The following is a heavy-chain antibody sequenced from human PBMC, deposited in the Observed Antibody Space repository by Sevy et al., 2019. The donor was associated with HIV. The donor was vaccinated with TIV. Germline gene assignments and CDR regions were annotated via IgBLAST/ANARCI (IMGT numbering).Heavy chain of an antibody. Sequence: GGSLRLSCAASGFTFSSYSMNWVRQAPGKGLEWVSYISSSSSTIYYADSVKGRFTISRDNAKDSLYLQMNSLRDEDTAVYYCARDLDSSGSYSWFDPWGQGTLVTVSS. V-gene: IGHV3-48*02. D-gene: IGHD3-22*01. CDR3: ARDLDSSGSYSWFDP. CDR2: ISSSSSTI. CDR1: GFTFSSYS. J-gene: IGHJ5*02.